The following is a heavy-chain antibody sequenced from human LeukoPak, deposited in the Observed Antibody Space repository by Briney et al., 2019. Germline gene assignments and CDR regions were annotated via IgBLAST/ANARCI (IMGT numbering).Heavy chain of an antibody. V-gene: IGHV1-8*01. CDR2: MNPYSGSS. J-gene: IGHJ4*02. Sequence: ASVKVFCKASGYTFTNYDINWVRQASGQGLEWMGWMNPYSGSSGSAQKFQGRVTMTRTTSISTAYLEMTNLTSDDTAVYYCARALDTTVLLGAYWGQGTLVTVSS. CDR3: ARALDTTVLLGAY. D-gene: IGHD3-16*01. CDR1: GYTFTNYD.